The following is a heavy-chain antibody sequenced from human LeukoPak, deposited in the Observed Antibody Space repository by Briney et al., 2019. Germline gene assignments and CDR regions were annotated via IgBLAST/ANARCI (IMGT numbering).Heavy chain of an antibody. Sequence: PSQTLSLTCTVSGGSISSGDYYWSWIRQHPGKGLEWIGNIYYSGSTYYNPSLKSRVTISVDTSKSQFSLKLSSVTAADTAVYYCARERYDSSYYYYLDYWGQGTLVTVSS. CDR1: GGSISSGDYY. J-gene: IGHJ4*02. CDR2: IYYSGST. D-gene: IGHD3-22*01. CDR3: ARERYDSSYYYYLDY. V-gene: IGHV4-31*03.